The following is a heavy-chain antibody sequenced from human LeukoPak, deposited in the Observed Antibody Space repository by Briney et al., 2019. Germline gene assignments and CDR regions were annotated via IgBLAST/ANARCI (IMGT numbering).Heavy chain of an antibody. CDR3: ATLRGYYDSRGYYDK. CDR1: RYMLSKLF. CDR2: FDPTDGET. V-gene: IGHV1-24*01. D-gene: IGHD3-22*01. Sequence: ASVKVSCKISRYMLSKLFMHWVRQAPGKGLEWMGGFDPTDGETVYAQQFQGRVTMTEDTSTNTAYIQLSSLRSEDTAIYYCATLRGYYDSRGYYDKWGQGTLVTVSS. J-gene: IGHJ4*02.